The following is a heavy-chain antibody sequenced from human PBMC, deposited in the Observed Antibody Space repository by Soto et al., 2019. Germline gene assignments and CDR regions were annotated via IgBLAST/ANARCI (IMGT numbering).Heavy chain of an antibody. CDR3: ARSPYYYDSSGYYGY. V-gene: IGHV3-21*01. CDR2: ISSSSSYI. D-gene: IGHD3-22*01. CDR1: GFTFSSYS. Sequence: EVQLVESGGGLVKPGGSLRLSCAAPGFTFSSYSMNWVRQAPGKGLEWVSSISSSSSYIYYADSVKGRFTISRDNAKNSLYLQMNSLRAEDTAVYYCARSPYYYDSSGYYGYWGQGTLVTVSS. J-gene: IGHJ4*02.